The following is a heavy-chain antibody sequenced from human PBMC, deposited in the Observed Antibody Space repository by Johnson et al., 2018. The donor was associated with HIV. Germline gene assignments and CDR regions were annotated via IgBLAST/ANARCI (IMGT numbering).Heavy chain of an antibody. J-gene: IGHJ3*02. CDR2: ISDDGSNE. Sequence: QVQLVESGGGVVQPGRSMRLSCAASGFTFSSYAMHWVRQAPGKGLDWVAVISDDGSNEYYADSVKGRFAISRDNSKNTLYLQMNSLRAEDTAMYYCARVSSIAALWDAFDIWGQGTMVTVSS. CDR1: GFTFSSYA. D-gene: IGHD6-6*01. V-gene: IGHV3-30*09. CDR3: ARVSSIAALWDAFDI.